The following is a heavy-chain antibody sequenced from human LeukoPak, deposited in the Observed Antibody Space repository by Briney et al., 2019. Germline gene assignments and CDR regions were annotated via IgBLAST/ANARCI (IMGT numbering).Heavy chain of an antibody. J-gene: IGHJ6*03. Sequence: GASVKVSCKASGYTFTSYYMHWVRQAPGQGLEWMGIINPSGGSTSYAQKFQGRVTMTRDTSTSTVYMELSSLRSEDTAVYYCARERGPRDLLQSYYYYYMDVWGKGTTVTVSS. CDR2: INPSGGST. V-gene: IGHV1-46*03. CDR1: GYTFTSYY. CDR3: ARERGPRDLLQSYYYYYMDV. D-gene: IGHD1-26*01.